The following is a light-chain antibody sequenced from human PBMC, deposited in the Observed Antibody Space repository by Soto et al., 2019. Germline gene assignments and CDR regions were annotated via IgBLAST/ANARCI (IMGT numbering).Light chain of an antibody. J-gene: IGKJ5*01. CDR2: GAS. CDR3: QQYNNWPPIT. CDR1: QSVSSN. V-gene: IGKV3D-15*01. Sequence: EIVMTQSPATLSVSPGERATLSCRASQSVSSNFSWYQQKPGQAPRLLIYGASTRATGIPARFSGSGSGTDFTLTISSLQSEDFAVYYCQQYNNWPPITFGQGTRLEIK.